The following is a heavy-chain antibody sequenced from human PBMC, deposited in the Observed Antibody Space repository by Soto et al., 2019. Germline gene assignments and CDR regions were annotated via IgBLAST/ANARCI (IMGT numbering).Heavy chain of an antibody. D-gene: IGHD3-22*01. V-gene: IGHV1-58*01. CDR1: GFTFTSSA. CDR2: IVVGSGNT. CDR3: AAPGAYYYDSSGYYLFDY. J-gene: IGHJ4*02. Sequence: ASVKVSCKASGFTFTSSAVQWVRQARGQRLEWIGWIVVGSGNTNYAQKFQERVTITRDMSTSTAYMELSSLRSEDTAVYYCAAPGAYYYDSSGYYLFDYWGQGTLVTISS.